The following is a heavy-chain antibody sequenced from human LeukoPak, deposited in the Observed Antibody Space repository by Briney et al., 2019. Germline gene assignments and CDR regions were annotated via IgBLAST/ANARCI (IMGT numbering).Heavy chain of an antibody. J-gene: IGHJ6*03. Sequence: GGSLRLSCAASGFTFSDYYMSWIRQAPGKGLEWVSYISSSGSTIYYADSVKGRFTISRDNAKNSLYLQMNSLRAEDTAVYYCAREFLPVAAAYYYYCMDVWGKGTTVTVSS. V-gene: IGHV3-11*04. D-gene: IGHD6-13*01. CDR1: GFTFSDYY. CDR3: AREFLPVAAAYYYYCMDV. CDR2: ISSSGSTI.